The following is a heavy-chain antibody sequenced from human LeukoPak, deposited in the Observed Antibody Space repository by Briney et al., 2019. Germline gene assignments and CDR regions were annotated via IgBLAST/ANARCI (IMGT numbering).Heavy chain of an antibody. CDR1: GGSISSSNYY. Sequence: SETLSLTCSVTGGSISSSNYYWSWIRQPAGKGLEWIGRIYTSESTNYNPSLKSRVTISVDTSRNQFSLKLSSVTAADTAVYYCARGLWFGDENPPYFDYWGQGILVTVSS. CDR3: ARGLWFGDENPPYFDY. V-gene: IGHV4-61*02. CDR2: IYTSEST. D-gene: IGHD3-10*01. J-gene: IGHJ4*02.